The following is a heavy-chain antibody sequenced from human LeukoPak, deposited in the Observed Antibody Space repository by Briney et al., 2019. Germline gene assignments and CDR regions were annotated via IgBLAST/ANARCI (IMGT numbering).Heavy chain of an antibody. CDR3: ASFMTPNRQLLHDY. D-gene: IGHD2-2*01. CDR2: IIPIFGTA. CDR1: GGTFSSYA. Sequence: SVKVSCKASGGTFSSYAISWVRQAPGQGLEWMGGIIPIFGTANYAQKFQGRVTITADESTSTAYMELSSLRSEDTAVYDCASFMTPNRQLLHDYWGQGTLVTVSS. V-gene: IGHV1-69*01. J-gene: IGHJ4*02.